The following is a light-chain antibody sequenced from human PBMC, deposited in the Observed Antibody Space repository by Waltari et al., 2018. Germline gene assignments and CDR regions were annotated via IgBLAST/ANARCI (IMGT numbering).Light chain of an antibody. CDR1: SRNLVLYNY. CDR3: CSYAGSYTWV. V-gene: IGLV2-11*01. Sequence: QSALTQPRSVSGSPGQSLTISCPAPSRNLVLYNYVSWYQQHPGKAPKVLIYAVSKRPSGVPDRYSGSKSGNTASLTISGLQTEDEADYYCCSYAGSYTWVFGGGTRLTVL. J-gene: IGLJ3*02. CDR2: AVS.